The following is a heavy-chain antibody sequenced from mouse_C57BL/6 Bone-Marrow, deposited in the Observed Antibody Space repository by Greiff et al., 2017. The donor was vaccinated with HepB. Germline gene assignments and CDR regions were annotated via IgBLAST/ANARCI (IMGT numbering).Heavy chain of an antibody. D-gene: IGHD2-2*01. J-gene: IGHJ3*01. V-gene: IGHV10-1*01. CDR3: VRQSTIVTTDGFAY. CDR1: GFSFNTYD. Sequence: EVMLVESGGGLVQPKGSLKLSCAASGFSFNTYDMNWVRQAPGKGLEWVARIRSKSNNYATSYADSVKDRFTISRDDSESMLYLQMNNLKTEDTAMYYCVRQSTIVTTDGFAYWGRGTLVTVSA. CDR2: IRSKSNNYAT.